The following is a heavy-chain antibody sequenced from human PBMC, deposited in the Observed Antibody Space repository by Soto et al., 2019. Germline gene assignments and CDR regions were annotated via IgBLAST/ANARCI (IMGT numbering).Heavy chain of an antibody. CDR3: ARVGSSSSYYYYYMDV. Sequence: SETLSLTCTVSGGSVSSGSYYWSWIRQPPGKGLEWIGYIYYSGSTNYNPSLKSRVTISVDTSKNQFSLKLSSVTAADTAVYYCARVGSSSSYYYYYMDVWGKGTTVTVSS. V-gene: IGHV4-61*01. CDR1: GGSVSSGSYY. CDR2: IYYSGST. J-gene: IGHJ6*03. D-gene: IGHD6-6*01.